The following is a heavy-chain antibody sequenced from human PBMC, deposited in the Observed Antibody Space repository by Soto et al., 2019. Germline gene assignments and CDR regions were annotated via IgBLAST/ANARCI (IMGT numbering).Heavy chain of an antibody. Sequence: ASVKVSCKGSGYTLTELSMHWVRQAPGNGLEWMGGFDPEAGDTIYAQKFQGRVTMTEDTATDTAYMELGSLRSEDTAVYYCATTSFQLLHPAEGVFDYPG. CDR3: ATTSFQLLHPAEGVFDY. D-gene: IGHD2-2*01. J-gene: IGHJ4*01. V-gene: IGHV1-24*01. CDR1: GYTLTELS. CDR2: FDPEAGDT.